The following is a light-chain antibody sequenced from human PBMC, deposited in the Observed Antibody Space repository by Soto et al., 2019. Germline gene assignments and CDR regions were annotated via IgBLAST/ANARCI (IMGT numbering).Light chain of an antibody. CDR2: EVS. CDR3: SSVPLV. V-gene: IGLV2-14*01. J-gene: IGLJ1*01. CDR1: SSDVGGYNY. Sequence: QSVLTQPASVSGSPGQSITISCTGTSSDVGGYNYVSWYQQHPGKAPKLMIYEVSNRPSGVSNRFSGSKSGNTASLTISGLQAEDEADYYCSSVPLVFGTGTKVTVL.